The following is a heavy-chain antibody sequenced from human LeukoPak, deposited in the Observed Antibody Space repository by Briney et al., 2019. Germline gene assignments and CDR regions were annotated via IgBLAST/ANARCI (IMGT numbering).Heavy chain of an antibody. CDR1: GGSISSGGYY. V-gene: IGHV4-30-2*01. CDR2: IYHSGST. D-gene: IGHD3-22*01. CDR3: ASAAHPTQDYYDYAFDI. J-gene: IGHJ3*02. Sequence: SQTLSLTCTVSGGSISSGGYYWSWIRQPPGKGLEWIGYIYHSGSTYYNPSLKSRATISVDRSKNQFSLKLSSVTAADTAVYYCASAAHPTQDYYDYAFDIWGQGTMVTVSS.